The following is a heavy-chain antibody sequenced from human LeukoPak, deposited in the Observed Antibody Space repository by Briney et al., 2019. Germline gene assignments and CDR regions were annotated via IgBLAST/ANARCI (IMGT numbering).Heavy chain of an antibody. D-gene: IGHD6-13*01. Sequence: XIRXXXXXXXEWXGEINHSGSTNYNPSLKSRVTISVDPSKNQFSLKLSSVTAADTAVYYCARDSSQQLGNDAFDIWGQGTMVTVSS. CDR3: ARDSSQQLGNDAFDI. CDR2: INHSGST. J-gene: IGHJ3*02. V-gene: IGHV4-34*01.